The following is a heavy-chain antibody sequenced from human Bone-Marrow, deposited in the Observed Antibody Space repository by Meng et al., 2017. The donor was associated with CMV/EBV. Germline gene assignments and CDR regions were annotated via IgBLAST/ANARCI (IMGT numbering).Heavy chain of an antibody. J-gene: IGHJ4*02. Sequence: SETLSLTCTVSGGSVSSGSYYWSWIRQPPGKGLEWIGSIYYSGSTYYNPSLKSRVTISVDTSKNQFSLKLSSVTAADTAVYYCATAYGSGRESHDYWGQGTLVTVS. CDR2: IYYSGST. D-gene: IGHD3-10*01. CDR1: GGSVSSGSYY. CDR3: ATAYGSGRESHDY. V-gene: IGHV4-39*01.